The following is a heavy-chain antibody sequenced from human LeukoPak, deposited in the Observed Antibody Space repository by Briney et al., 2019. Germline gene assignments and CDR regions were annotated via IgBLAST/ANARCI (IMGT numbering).Heavy chain of an antibody. CDR1: GGSFSGYY. CDR2: INHSGST. J-gene: IGHJ4*02. CDR3: ARGSGYYYDSSGYYHDY. V-gene: IGHV4-34*01. Sequence: SETLSLTCAVYGGSFSGYYWSWIRQPPGKGLEWIGEINHSGSTNYNPSLKSRVTISVDTSKNQFSLKLSSVTAADTAVYYCARGSGYYYDSSGYYHDYWGQGTLVTVSS. D-gene: IGHD3-22*01.